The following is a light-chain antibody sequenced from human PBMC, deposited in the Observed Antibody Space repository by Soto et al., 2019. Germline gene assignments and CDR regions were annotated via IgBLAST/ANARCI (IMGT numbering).Light chain of an antibody. V-gene: IGKV3-20*01. CDR1: QSVGSNY. CDR2: GTS. CDR3: QQYSNSPPWT. Sequence: EIVLTQSPGTLSLSPGDRATLSCRASQSVGSNYLGWYQRKPGQTPRLLIYGTSNRATGIPDRFSGSGSGTDFTLTISRLEPEDFAVYYCQQYSNSPPWTFGQGTKVDIK. J-gene: IGKJ1*01.